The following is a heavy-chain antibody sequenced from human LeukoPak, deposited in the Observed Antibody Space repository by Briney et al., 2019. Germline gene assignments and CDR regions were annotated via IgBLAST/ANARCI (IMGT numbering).Heavy chain of an antibody. D-gene: IGHD4-17*01. CDR3: AKKYGDNLRGFDV. CDR1: GFTFSNYA. J-gene: IGHJ3*01. CDR2: ITASGGTA. V-gene: IGHV3-23*01. Sequence: GGSLRLSCAASGFTFSNYAMSWVRQAPGEGLEWVSAITASGGTAHYADSVKGRFTISRDNFKNTLYQQMDSLRAEDTALYYCAKKYGDNLRGFDVWGQGTMVTVSS.